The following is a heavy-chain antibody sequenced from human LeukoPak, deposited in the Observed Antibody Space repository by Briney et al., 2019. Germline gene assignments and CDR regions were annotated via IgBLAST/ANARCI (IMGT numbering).Heavy chain of an antibody. Sequence: PSETLSLTCAVSGGSISSGGYSWSWIRQPPGKGLEWIGYIYHSGSTYYNPSLKSRVTISVDRSKNQFSLKLSSVTAADTAVYYCARGSKNSRYNWFDPWGQGTLVTVSS. J-gene: IGHJ5*02. D-gene: IGHD2/OR15-2a*01. CDR3: ARGSKNSRYNWFDP. CDR2: IYHSGST. CDR1: GGSISSGGYS. V-gene: IGHV4-30-2*01.